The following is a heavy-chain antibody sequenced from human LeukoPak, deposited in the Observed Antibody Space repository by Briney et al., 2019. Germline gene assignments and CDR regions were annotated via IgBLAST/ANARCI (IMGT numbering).Heavy chain of an antibody. Sequence: GGSLRLSCAASGFTFSSYAMSWVRQAPGKGLEWVSAISGSGGSTYYADSVKGRFTISRDNSKNTLYLQMNSLRAEDTAVYYCARVRYRLAETYIDYWGQGTLVTVSS. V-gene: IGHV3-23*01. D-gene: IGHD3-16*01. CDR2: ISGSGGST. CDR3: ARVRYRLAETYIDY. J-gene: IGHJ4*02. CDR1: GFTFSSYA.